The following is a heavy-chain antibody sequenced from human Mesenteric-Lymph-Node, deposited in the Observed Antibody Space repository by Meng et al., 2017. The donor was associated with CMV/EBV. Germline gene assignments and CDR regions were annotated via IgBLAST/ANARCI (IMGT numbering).Heavy chain of an antibody. CDR2: IYSGGSST. CDR3: ARVNFCTSSSCYSGGMDV. Sequence: GGSLRLSCAASGFTFSGYSMNWVRQAPGKGLECLSVIYSGGSSTYYADSVKGRFTISRDNSKNTLYLQMNSLRADDTAVYYCARVNFCTSSSCYSGGMDVWGQGTTVTVSS. J-gene: IGHJ6*02. CDR1: GFTFSGYS. V-gene: IGHV3-NL1*01. D-gene: IGHD2-2*01.